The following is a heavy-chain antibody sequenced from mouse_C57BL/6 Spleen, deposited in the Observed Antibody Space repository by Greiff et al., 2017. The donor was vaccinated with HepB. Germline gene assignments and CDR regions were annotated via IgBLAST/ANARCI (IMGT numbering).Heavy chain of an antibody. Sequence: QVQLQQPGAELVMPGASVKLSCKASGYTFTSYWMHWVKQRPGQGLEWIGEIDPSDSYTNYNQKFKGKSTLTVDKSSSTAYMQLSSLTSEDSAVYYCARWSPDYYGSSPDYWGQGTTLTVSS. CDR1: GYTFTSYW. J-gene: IGHJ2*01. CDR2: IDPSDSYT. CDR3: ARWSPDYYGSSPDY. D-gene: IGHD1-1*01. V-gene: IGHV1-69*01.